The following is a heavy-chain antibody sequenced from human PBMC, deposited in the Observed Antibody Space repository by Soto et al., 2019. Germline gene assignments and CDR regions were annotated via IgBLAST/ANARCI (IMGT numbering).Heavy chain of an antibody. CDR2: IYYSGST. J-gene: IGHJ5*02. CDR3: ARERVSTNWFDP. V-gene: IGHV4-30-4*01. CDR1: GGSISSGDYY. Sequence: PSETLSLTCTVSGGSISSGDYYWSWIRQPPGKGLEWIGYIYYSGSTYYNPSLKSRVTISVDTSKNQFSLKLSSVTAADTAVYYCARERVSTNWFDPWGQGTLVTVPQ.